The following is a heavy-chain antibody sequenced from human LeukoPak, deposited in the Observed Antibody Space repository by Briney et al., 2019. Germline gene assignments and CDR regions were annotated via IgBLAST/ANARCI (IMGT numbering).Heavy chain of an antibody. CDR1: GYTFTGYY. J-gene: IGHJ3*02. V-gene: IGHV1-2*02. D-gene: IGHD3-22*01. Sequence: AASVKVSCKASGYTFTGYYMHWVRQAPGQGLEWMGWINPNSGGTNYAQKFQGRVTMTRDTSISTAYMELSRLRSDDTAVYYCARETGYYYDSSGGAFDIWGQGTMVTVSS. CDR2: INPNSGGT. CDR3: ARETGYYYDSSGGAFDI.